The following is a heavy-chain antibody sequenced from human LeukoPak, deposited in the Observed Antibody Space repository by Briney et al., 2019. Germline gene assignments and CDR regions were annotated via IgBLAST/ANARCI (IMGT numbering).Heavy chain of an antibody. D-gene: IGHD3-16*01. CDR2: ISWSSGSI. Sequence: PGRSLRLSCAASGFTFDDYAMHWVRQAPGKGLEWVSGISWSSGSIGYADSVKGRFTISRDNAKNSLYLQMNSLRAEDTALYYCAKEIGYAPSNGFDPWGQGTLVTVSS. J-gene: IGHJ5*02. CDR3: AKEIGYAPSNGFDP. V-gene: IGHV3-9*01. CDR1: GFTFDDYA.